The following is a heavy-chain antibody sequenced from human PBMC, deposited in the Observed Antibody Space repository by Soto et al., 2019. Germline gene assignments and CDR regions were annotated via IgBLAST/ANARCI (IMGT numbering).Heavy chain of an antibody. J-gene: IGHJ4*02. CDR1: GYTLTSYG. CDR2: ISAYNGNT. D-gene: IGHD6-13*01. Sequence: ASVKVSCKASGYTLTSYGISWVRQAPGQGLEWMGWISAYNGNTNYAQKLQGRVTMTTDTSTSTAYMELRSLRSDDTAVYYCARSRAAAGNFDYWGQGTLVTVSS. CDR3: ARSRAAAGNFDY. V-gene: IGHV1-18*01.